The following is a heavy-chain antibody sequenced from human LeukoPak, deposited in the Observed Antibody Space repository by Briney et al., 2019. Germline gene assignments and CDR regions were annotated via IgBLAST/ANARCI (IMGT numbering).Heavy chain of an antibody. CDR2: ISNSGGTI. D-gene: IGHD1-14*01. Sequence: PGGSLRLSCAASGXTINSYWMNWVRQAPGKGREWVSYISNSGGTIYYADSVRGRFTISRDNANNSLFLQMSSLRADDTAVYYCARDPDRNYWYSDLWGRGTLVTVSS. V-gene: IGHV3-48*04. J-gene: IGHJ2*01. CDR1: GXTINSYW. CDR3: ARDPDRNYWYSDL.